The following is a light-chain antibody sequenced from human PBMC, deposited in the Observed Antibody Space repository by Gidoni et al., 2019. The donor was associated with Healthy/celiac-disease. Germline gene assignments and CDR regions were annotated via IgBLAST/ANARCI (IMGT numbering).Light chain of an antibody. CDR2: LGS. CDR1: QSLLHSNGYNY. CDR3: MQA. V-gene: IGKV2-28*01. Sequence: VMTQSPLSLPVTPGEPASISCRSSQSLLHSNGYNYLDWYLQKPGQSPQLLIYLGSNRASGVPDRFSGSGSGTDFTLKISRVEAEDVGVYYCMQAFGQGTKLEIK. J-gene: IGKJ2*01.